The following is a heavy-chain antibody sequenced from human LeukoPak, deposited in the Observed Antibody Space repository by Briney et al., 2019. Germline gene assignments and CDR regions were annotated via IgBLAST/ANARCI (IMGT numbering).Heavy chain of an antibody. J-gene: IGHJ4*02. CDR2: LSGSSSYI. Sequence: GGSLRLSCAASGFTFITSTMSWVRHAPGGGLEWVSSLSGSSSYIYYADSVKGRFTISIDNAKKSLYLQMDSLRAEDTAIYVRATECALAQNWGQGTLVTVSS. D-gene: IGHD3-3*02. CDR3: ATECALAQN. CDR1: GFTFITST. V-gene: IGHV3-21*01.